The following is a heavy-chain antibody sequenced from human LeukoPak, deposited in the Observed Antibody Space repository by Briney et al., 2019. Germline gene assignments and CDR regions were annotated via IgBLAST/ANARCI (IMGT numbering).Heavy chain of an antibody. V-gene: IGHV3-53*01. D-gene: IGHD6-6*01. CDR1: GFTVSSNY. CDR2: IYSGGST. Sequence: GGSLRLSCAASGFTVSSNYMSWVRQAPGKGLEWVSVIYSGGSTYYADSVKGRFTISRDNSKNTLYLQMNSLRAEDTAVYYCARWSGSVTARNYYYYMDVWGGGTTVTVSS. CDR3: ARWSGSVTARNYYYYMDV. J-gene: IGHJ6*03.